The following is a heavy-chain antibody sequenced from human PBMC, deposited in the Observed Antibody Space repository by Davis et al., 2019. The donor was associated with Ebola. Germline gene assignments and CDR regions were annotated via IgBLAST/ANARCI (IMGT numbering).Heavy chain of an antibody. CDR2: ISAYNGNT. CDR1: GYTFTSYG. V-gene: IGHV1-18*01. D-gene: IGHD3-22*01. Sequence: ASVKVSCKASGYTFTSYGISWVRQAPGQGLEWMGWISAYNGNTNYAQKLQGRVTITADESTSTAYMELSSLRSEDTAVYYCARNYYDSSGPRGPFGYWGQGTLVTVSS. CDR3: ARNYYDSSGPRGPFGY. J-gene: IGHJ4*02.